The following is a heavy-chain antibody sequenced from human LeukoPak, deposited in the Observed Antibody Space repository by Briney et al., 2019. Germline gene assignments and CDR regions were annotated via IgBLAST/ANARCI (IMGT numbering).Heavy chain of an antibody. J-gene: IGHJ3*02. D-gene: IGHD3-22*01. CDR2: ISGSGGST. V-gene: IGHV3-23*01. CDR1: GFTFSSYE. CDR3: TRRYNYDSSGYYYVRDAFDI. Sequence: GGSLRLSCAASGFTFSSYEMNWVRQAPGKGLEWVSAISGSGGSTYYADSVKGRFTISRDNSKNTLYLQMNSLRAEDTAVYYCTRRYNYDSSGYYYVRDAFDIWGQGTMVTVSS.